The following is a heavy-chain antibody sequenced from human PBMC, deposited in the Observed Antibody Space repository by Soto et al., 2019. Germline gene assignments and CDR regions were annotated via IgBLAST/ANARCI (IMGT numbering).Heavy chain of an antibody. D-gene: IGHD4-17*01. CDR3: ARGRLRGRRHAFDI. Sequence: SETLSLTCAVYGGSFSGYYWSWIRQPPGKGLEWIGGINHSGSTNYNPSLKSRVTISVDTSKNQFSLKLSSVTAADTAVYYCARGRLRGRRHAFDIWGQGTMVTVSS. CDR1: GGSFSGYY. CDR2: INHSGST. V-gene: IGHV4-34*01. J-gene: IGHJ3*02.